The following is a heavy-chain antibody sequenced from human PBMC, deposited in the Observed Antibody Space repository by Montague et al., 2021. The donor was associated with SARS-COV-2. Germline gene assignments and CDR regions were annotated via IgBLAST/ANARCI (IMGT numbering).Heavy chain of an antibody. Sequence: SETLSLTCAVYGGSFSDYYWTWIRQAPGTGLEWIGEVDHRGSSSYNPSLQRRLTISVYRSKNQFSLRLTSVTAADTAVYYCARGQVTVFGVLIMLPASGPLDSWGLGTKVTVSS. CDR3: ARGQVTVFGVLIMLPASGPLDS. J-gene: IGHJ3*02. CDR1: GGSFSDYY. D-gene: IGHD3-3*01. CDR2: VDHRGSS. V-gene: IGHV4-34*01.